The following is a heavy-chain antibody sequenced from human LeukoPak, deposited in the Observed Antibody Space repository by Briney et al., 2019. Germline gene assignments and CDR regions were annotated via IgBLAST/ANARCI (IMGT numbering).Heavy chain of an antibody. CDR1: GFTFSSYS. Sequence: PGGSLRLSCAASGFTFSSYSMNWVRQAPGKGLEWVSSISSSSSYIYYADSVKGRFTISRDNAKNSLYLQMNSLRAEDTAVYYCASPAGVNPILGYSNGWYFRTWGQGTLVTVSS. CDR2: ISSSSSYI. CDR3: ASPAGVNPILGYSNGWYFRT. J-gene: IGHJ5*02. D-gene: IGHD6-19*01. V-gene: IGHV3-21*06.